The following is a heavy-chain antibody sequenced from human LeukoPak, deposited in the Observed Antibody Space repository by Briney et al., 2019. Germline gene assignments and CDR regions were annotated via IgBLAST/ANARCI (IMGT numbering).Heavy chain of an antibody. Sequence: SETLSLTCTVSGGSISSYYWSWIRQPPGKGLEWIGYIYNSGSTNYNPSLKSRVTISVDTSKNQFSLKLCSVTAADTAVYYCARPTADAWYFDLWGRGTLVTVSS. J-gene: IGHJ2*01. CDR3: ARPTADAWYFDL. CDR1: GGSISSYY. D-gene: IGHD1-1*01. V-gene: IGHV4-59*08. CDR2: IYNSGST.